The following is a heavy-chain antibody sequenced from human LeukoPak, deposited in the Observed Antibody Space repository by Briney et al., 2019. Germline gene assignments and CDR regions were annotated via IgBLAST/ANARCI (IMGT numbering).Heavy chain of an antibody. Sequence: GGSLRLSCAASGFTFSSYSMNWVRQGPGRGLEWVSSISSRSSYIYYANSVKGRFTISRDNATKSLYLQMNSLRAEDTAVYYCARGELYGDYDRAGPFDYWGQGPLVTVSS. CDR2: ISSRSSYI. J-gene: IGHJ4*02. CDR1: GFTFSSYS. CDR3: ARGELYGDYDRAGPFDY. D-gene: IGHD4-17*01. V-gene: IGHV3-21*01.